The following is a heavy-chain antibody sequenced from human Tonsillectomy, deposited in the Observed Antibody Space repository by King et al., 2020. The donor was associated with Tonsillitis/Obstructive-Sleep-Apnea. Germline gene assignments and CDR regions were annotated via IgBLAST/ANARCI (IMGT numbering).Heavy chain of an antibody. J-gene: IGHJ4*02. D-gene: IGHD1-26*01. V-gene: IGHV1-18*01. Sequence: VQLVESGAEVKKPGASVKVSCKASGYTFTSYGISWVRQAPGQGLEWMGWISAYNGNTNYAQKLQGRVTMTTDTSTSTAYMELRSLRSDDPAVYYCARVFVEVGATGDFDYWGQGTLVTVSS. CDR2: ISAYNGNT. CDR1: GYTFTSYG. CDR3: ARVFVEVGATGDFDY.